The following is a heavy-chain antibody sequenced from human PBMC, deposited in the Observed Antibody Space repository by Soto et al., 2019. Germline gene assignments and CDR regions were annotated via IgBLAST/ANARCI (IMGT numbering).Heavy chain of an antibody. Sequence: SETLSLTCTFSVYSISSGSYWAWIRQPPGKGPEWIASIYHGGTTFYNPSLKSRITISVDTSNNQFSMKLTSVTAADTAVYYCARVHVMVVDGSTFDYWGHGTLFSVSS. D-gene: IGHD6-19*01. V-gene: IGHV4-38-2*02. J-gene: IGHJ4*01. CDR2: IYHGGTT. CDR1: VYSISSGSY. CDR3: ARVHVMVVDGSTFDY.